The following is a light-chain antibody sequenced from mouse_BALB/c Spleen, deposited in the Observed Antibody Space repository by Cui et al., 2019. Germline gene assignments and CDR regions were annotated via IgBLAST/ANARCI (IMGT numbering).Light chain of an antibody. V-gene: IGKV12-41*01. CDR2: NAK. CDR3: QHFWSTPLT. Sequence: DIQMTQSPASLSASVGETVTITCRASGNINNYLAWYQQKQGKSPPLLVYNAKTLADGVPSRFSGSGSGTQYSLKINSLQPEDFGSYYCQHFWSTPLTFGAGTKLELK. CDR1: GNINNY. J-gene: IGKJ5*01.